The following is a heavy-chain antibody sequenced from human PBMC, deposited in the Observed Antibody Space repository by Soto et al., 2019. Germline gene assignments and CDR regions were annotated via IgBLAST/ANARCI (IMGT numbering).Heavy chain of an antibody. Sequence: QVYLVQSGAEVKKPGSSVKVSCKALRGTFTNYAFSWVRQAPGQGIEWMGGIMPFFGSGNYAQKFQGRINITADESTSSVYLELTSLRSEDTAVYYCARDRAGYYSHFVDWGQGTLVTVSS. V-gene: IGHV1-69*01. D-gene: IGHD3-22*01. J-gene: IGHJ4*02. CDR1: RGTFTNYA. CDR3: ARDRAGYYSHFVD. CDR2: IMPFFGSG.